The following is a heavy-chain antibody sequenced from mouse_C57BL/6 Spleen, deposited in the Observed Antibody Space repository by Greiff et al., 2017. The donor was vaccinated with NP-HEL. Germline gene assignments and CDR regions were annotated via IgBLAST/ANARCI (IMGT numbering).Heavy chain of an antibody. CDR3: ARMDDGYYDYAMDD. CDR1: GFTFSDYG. V-gene: IGHV5-17*01. Sequence: EVKLMESGGGLVKPGGSLKLSCAASGFTFSDYGMHWVRQAPEKGLEWVAYISSGSSTIYYADTVKGRFTISRDNAKNTLFLQMTSLRSEDTAMYYCARMDDGYYDYAMDDWGQGTSVTVSS. D-gene: IGHD2-3*01. CDR2: ISSGSSTI. J-gene: IGHJ4*01.